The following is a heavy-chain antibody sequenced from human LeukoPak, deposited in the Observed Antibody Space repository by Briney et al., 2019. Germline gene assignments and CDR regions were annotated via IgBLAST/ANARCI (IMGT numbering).Heavy chain of an antibody. CDR3: AKDWKNFDWLLSLRDFDY. CDR1: GFTFSSYA. Sequence: PGGSLRLSCAASGFTFSSYAMSWVRQAPGKGLEWVSAISGSGGSTYYADSVKGRFTISRDNSKNTLYLQMNSLRAEDTAVYYCAKDWKNFDWLLSLRDFDYWGQGTLVTVSS. J-gene: IGHJ4*02. V-gene: IGHV3-23*01. D-gene: IGHD3-9*01. CDR2: ISGSGGST.